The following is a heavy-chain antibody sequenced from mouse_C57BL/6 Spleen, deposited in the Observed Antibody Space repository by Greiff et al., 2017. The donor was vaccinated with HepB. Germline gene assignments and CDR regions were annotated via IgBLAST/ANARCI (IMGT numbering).Heavy chain of an antibody. CDR1: GYTFTSYW. J-gene: IGHJ4*01. CDR2: IYPGSGST. D-gene: IGHD2-1*01. V-gene: IGHV1-55*01. CDR3: ARWGNYPNYYAMDY. Sequence: QVQLQQPGAELVKPGASVKLSCKASGYTFTSYWITWVTQRPGQGLEWIGDIYPGSGSTNYNEKFKSKATLTVDTSSSTAYMQLSSLTSEDSAVYYCARWGNYPNYYAMDYWGQGTSGTVSS.